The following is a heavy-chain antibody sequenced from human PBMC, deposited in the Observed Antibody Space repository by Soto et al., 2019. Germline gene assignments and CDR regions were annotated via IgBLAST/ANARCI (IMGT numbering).Heavy chain of an antibody. J-gene: IGHJ3*02. V-gene: IGHV1-46*01. CDR3: ARDRECSGGSCYSVGAFDI. Sequence: RASVKVSCKASGYTFTSYYMHWVRQAPGQGLEWMGIINPSGGSTSYAQKFRGRVTMTRDTSTSTVYMELSSLRSEDTAVYYCARDRECSGGSCYSVGAFDIWGQGTMVTVSS. CDR1: GYTFTSYY. CDR2: INPSGGST. D-gene: IGHD2-15*01.